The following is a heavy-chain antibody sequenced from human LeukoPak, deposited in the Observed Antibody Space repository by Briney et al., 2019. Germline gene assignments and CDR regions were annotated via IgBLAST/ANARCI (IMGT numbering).Heavy chain of an antibody. CDR3: ARDLGIAVRGFDY. D-gene: IGHD6-19*01. Sequence: PGGSLRLSCVASGFTFRSYGIHWVRQAPGKGLEWLAFIWYDEITKNYADSVKGRFTISRDNAKNSLYLQMNSLRAEDTALYYCARDLGIAVRGFDYWGQGTLVTVSS. J-gene: IGHJ4*02. V-gene: IGHV3-33*01. CDR2: IWYDEITK. CDR1: GFTFRSYG.